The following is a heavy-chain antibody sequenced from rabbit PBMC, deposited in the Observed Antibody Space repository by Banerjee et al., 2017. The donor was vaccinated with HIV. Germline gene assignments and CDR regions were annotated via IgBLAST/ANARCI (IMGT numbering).Heavy chain of an antibody. J-gene: IGHJ2*01. V-gene: IGHV1S45*01. Sequence: QEQLEESGGDLVKPEASLTLTCTASGFSFSSSYWICWVRQAPGKGLDLIACINTGGSGGTYYANWAKGRFTISKTSSTTVTLQMTSLTAADTATYFCARCPDDGSGCPYWGPGTLVTVS. CDR3: ARCPDDGSGCPY. CDR1: GFSFSSSYW. CDR2: INTGGSGGT. D-gene: IGHD6-1*01.